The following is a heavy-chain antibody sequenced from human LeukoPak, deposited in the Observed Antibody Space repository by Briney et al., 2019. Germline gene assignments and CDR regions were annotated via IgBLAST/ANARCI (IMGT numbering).Heavy chain of an antibody. V-gene: IGHV4-59*01. D-gene: IGHD2-2*01. CDR2: IYYSGNT. Sequence: SETLSLTCTVSGASISSYYWSWIRQPSGKGLEWIGYIYYSGNTKYNPSLNSRVTISVDTSKNQFSLKLSSVTAADTAVYYCARQLGYCSTTSCYPWFDSWGQGTLVTVSS. CDR3: ARQLGYCSTTSCYPWFDS. J-gene: IGHJ5*01. CDR1: GASISSYY.